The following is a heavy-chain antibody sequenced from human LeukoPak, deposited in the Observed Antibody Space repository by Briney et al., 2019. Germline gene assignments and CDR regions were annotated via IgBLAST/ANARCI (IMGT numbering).Heavy chain of an antibody. J-gene: IGHJ4*02. CDR3: ARGLYSSSWYLAY. CDR1: GGAFSSYA. D-gene: IGHD6-13*01. Sequence: ASLKVSCKASGGAFSSYAISWVRQAPGQGLEWMGGIIPIFGTANYAQKFQGRVTITADESTSIAYMELSRLRSEDTAVYYCARGLYSSSWYLAYWGQGTLVTVSS. V-gene: IGHV1-69*13. CDR2: IIPIFGTA.